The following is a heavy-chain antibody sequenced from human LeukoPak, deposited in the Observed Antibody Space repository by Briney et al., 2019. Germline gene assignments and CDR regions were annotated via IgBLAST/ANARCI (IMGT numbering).Heavy chain of an antibody. D-gene: IGHD2-15*01. J-gene: IGHJ6*02. V-gene: IGHV3-21*01. CDR3: ARVLDIVVVVAAPRGMDV. Sequence: GGSLRLSCAASGFTFSSYSMNWVRQAPGKGLEWVSSISSSSSYIYYADSVKGRFTISRDNAKNSLYLQMNSLRAEDTAVYYCARVLDIVVVVAAPRGMDVWGQGTTVTVSS. CDR2: ISSSSSYI. CDR1: GFTFSSYS.